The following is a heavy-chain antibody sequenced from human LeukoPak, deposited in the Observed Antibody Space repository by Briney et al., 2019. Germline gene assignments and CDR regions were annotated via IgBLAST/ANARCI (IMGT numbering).Heavy chain of an antibody. CDR1: GFTFSNYG. D-gene: IGHD2-15*01. CDR3: AKSTCSDGTCSLYYFDY. Sequence: WGSLRLSCAASGFTFSNYGIHWVRQAPGKGLEWVAVIYYDGTNKYYADSVKGRFSISRDNSKNTLYLQMDSLRAEDTAVYYCAKSTCSDGTCSLYYFDYRGQGTLVSVSS. CDR2: IYYDGTNK. J-gene: IGHJ4*02. V-gene: IGHV3-33*06.